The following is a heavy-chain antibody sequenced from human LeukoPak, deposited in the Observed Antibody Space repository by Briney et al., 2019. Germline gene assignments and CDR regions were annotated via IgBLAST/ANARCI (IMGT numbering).Heavy chain of an antibody. CDR1: GGTFSSYA. J-gene: IGHJ4*02. CDR3: ATAQSGGWYYFDY. Sequence: ASVKVSCKASGGTFSSYAISWVRQAPGQGLEWMGGIIPIFGTANYAQKFQGRVTMTEDTSTDTAYMELSSLRSEDTAVYYCATAQSGGWYYFDYWGQGTLVTVSS. V-gene: IGHV1-69*06. CDR2: IIPIFGTA. D-gene: IGHD6-19*01.